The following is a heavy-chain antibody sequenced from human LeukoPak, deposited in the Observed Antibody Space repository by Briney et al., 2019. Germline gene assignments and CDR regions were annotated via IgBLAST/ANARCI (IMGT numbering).Heavy chain of an antibody. J-gene: IGHJ4*02. V-gene: IGHV3-74*01. D-gene: IGHD2-15*01. CDR2: INSDGSST. Sequence: GGSLRLSCAASGFTFSSYWMHWVRQAPGKGLVWVSRINSDGSSTSYADSVKGRFTISRDNAKNTLYLQMNSLRAEDTAVYYCARSRYCSGGSCYSDSAFDYWGQGTLVTVSS. CDR1: GFTFSSYW. CDR3: ARSRYCSGGSCYSDSAFDY.